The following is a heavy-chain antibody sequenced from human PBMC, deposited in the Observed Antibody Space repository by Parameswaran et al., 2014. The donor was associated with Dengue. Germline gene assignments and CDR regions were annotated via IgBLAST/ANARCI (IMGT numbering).Heavy chain of an antibody. CDR3: ARHVEHIVVVPAFDY. CDR2: IYYSGST. Sequence: GSLRLSCTVSGGSISSSSYYWGWIRQPPGKGLEWIGSIYYSGSTYYNPSLKSRVTISVDTSKNQFSLKLSSVTAADTAVYYCARHVEHIVVVPAFDYWGQGTLVTVSS. J-gene: IGHJ4*02. D-gene: IGHD2-2*01. CDR1: GGSISSSSYY. V-gene: IGHV4-39*01.